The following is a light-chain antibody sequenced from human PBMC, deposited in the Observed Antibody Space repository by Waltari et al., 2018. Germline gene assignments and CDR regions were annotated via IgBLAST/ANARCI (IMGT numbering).Light chain of an antibody. J-gene: IGKJ4*01. Sequence: EILMTQTPLSLSVTPGQSASISCKSSQSLQHTDGKIHLYLYMQKPGQPPQLRIYELNTRFSGVADRFRGSGSGTDFTLRISLVEAEDVGFYYCMQSKQFPLTFGGGTKVEIK. CDR2: ELN. CDR3: MQSKQFPLT. CDR1: QSLQHTDGKIH. V-gene: IGKV2D-29*01.